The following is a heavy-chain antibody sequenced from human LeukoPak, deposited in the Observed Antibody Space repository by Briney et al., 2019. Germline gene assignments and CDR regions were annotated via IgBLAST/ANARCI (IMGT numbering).Heavy chain of an antibody. V-gene: IGHV4-59*01. CDR2: IYYSGST. CDR3: ARGSSSSWPRHYSYMDV. CDR1: GGSISSYY. Sequence: SETLSLTCTVSGGSISSYYWSWIRQPPGKGLEWIGYIYYSGSTNYNPSLKSRVTISVDTSKNQFSLKLSSVTAADTAVYCCARGSSSSWPRHYSYMDVWGKGTTVTVSS. D-gene: IGHD6-13*01. J-gene: IGHJ6*03.